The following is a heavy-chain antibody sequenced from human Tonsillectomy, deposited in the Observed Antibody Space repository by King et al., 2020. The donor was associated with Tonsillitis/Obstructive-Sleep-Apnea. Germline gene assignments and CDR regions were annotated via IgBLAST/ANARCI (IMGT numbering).Heavy chain of an antibody. CDR2: IYYSGGT. CDR1: GGYITGYY. V-gene: IGHV4-59*01. Sequence: QLQESGPGLVKPSETLSLSCTVSGGYITGYYWSWIRQPPGKGLEWIGYIYYSGGTNYSPSLKSRVTISVDTSKNQFSLKLSSVTAADTAVYYCSRENFDAFDIWGQGTMVTVSS. CDR3: SRENFDAFDI. D-gene: IGHD1-7*01. J-gene: IGHJ3*02.